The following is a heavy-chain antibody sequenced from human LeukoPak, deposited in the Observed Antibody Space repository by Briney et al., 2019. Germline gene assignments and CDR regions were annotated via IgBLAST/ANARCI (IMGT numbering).Heavy chain of an antibody. CDR3: ARTMVRGVAPATY. CDR1: GGTFSSYA. Sequence: SVKVSCKASGGTFSSYAISWVRQAPGQGLEWMGGIIPIFGTANYAQKLQGRVTMTRDTSTSTVYMELSSLRSEDTAVYYCARTMVRGVAPATYWGQGTLVTVSS. J-gene: IGHJ4*02. D-gene: IGHD3-10*01. V-gene: IGHV1-69*05. CDR2: IIPIFGTA.